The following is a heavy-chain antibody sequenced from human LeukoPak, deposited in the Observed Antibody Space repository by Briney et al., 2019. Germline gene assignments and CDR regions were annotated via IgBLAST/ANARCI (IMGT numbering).Heavy chain of an antibody. J-gene: IGHJ3*02. V-gene: IGHV3-30*03. CDR3: ASSMVGAFDI. Sequence: GGSLRLSCAASGFNFRDYYVSWIRQAPGKGLEWVAVISYDGSNKYYADSAKGRFTISRDNSKNTLYLQMNSLRAEDTAVYYCASSMVGAFDIWGQGTMVTVSS. CDR2: ISYDGSNK. D-gene: IGHD1-26*01. CDR1: GFNFRDYY.